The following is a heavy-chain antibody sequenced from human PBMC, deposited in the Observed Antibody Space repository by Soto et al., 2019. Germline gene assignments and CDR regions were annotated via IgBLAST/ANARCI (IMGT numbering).Heavy chain of an antibody. Sequence: QVQLVQTGAEVKKPGAAVKVSCKASGYTFTNYAIHWVRQAPGQRLEWMGWINAGNGNTQYSQKFQGRVTITRDTSATTAYMELSSLRSEDSAVYYCVRGLTYASGRMDVWGQGTTVSVSS. CDR2: INAGNGNT. V-gene: IGHV1-3*01. D-gene: IGHD6-19*01. CDR1: GYTFTNYA. CDR3: VRGLTYASGRMDV. J-gene: IGHJ6*02.